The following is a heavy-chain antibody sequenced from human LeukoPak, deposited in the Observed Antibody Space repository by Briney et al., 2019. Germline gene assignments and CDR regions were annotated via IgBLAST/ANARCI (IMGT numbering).Heavy chain of an antibody. V-gene: IGHV4-59*01. Sequence: SETLSLTCTVSGGYIGSYYWTWIRQPPGKGLEWIGYIYHSGSTNYNPSLKSRVTISVDPSKNQFSLKLRSVTAADTAVYYCARDLYSSRTNDAFVIWGQGTMVTVSS. CDR2: IYHSGST. CDR3: ARDLYSSRTNDAFVI. D-gene: IGHD6-13*01. J-gene: IGHJ3*02. CDR1: GGYIGSYY.